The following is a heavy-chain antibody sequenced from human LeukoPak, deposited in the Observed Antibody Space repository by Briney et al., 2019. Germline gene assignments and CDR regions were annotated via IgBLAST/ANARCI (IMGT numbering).Heavy chain of an antibody. J-gene: IGHJ6*02. CDR2: IIPIFGTA. CDR1: GGTFSSYA. V-gene: IGHV1-69*13. Sequence: SVKVSCKASGGTFSSYAISWVRQTPGQGLEWMGGIIPIFGTANYAQKFQGRVTITADESTSTAYMELSSLRSEDTAVYYCARESGDYGDPYYYYYGMDVWGQGTTVTVSS. CDR3: ARESGDYGDPYYYYYGMDV. D-gene: IGHD4-17*01.